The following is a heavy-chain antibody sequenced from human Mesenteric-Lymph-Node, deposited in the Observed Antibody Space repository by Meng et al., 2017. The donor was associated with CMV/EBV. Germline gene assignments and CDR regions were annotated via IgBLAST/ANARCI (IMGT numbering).Heavy chain of an antibody. J-gene: IGHJ6*02. CDR3: AKDHGNWNYGHYGMDV. Sequence: GESLKISCAASGFTFSSYGMNWVRQAPGKGLEWVAVIWYDRSSEYYADSVKGRFTVSRDNSKNTVYLQMNSLRAEDTAVYYCAKDHGNWNYGHYGMDVWGQGTTVTVSS. CDR2: IWYDRSSE. D-gene: IGHD1-7*01. CDR1: GFTFSSYG. V-gene: IGHV3-33*06.